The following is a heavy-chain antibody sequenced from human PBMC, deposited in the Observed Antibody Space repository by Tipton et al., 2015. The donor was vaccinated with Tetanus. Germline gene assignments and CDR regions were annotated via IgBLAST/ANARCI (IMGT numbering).Heavy chain of an antibody. CDR2: IKQGGSAK. D-gene: IGHD3-3*01. V-gene: IGHV3-7*01. Sequence: SLRLSCAASGFTFSTYWMTWVRQAPGKGLEWVANIKQGGSAKYYVDSVKGRFTISRDNAKNSLYLQMNSLRAEDTAVYYCARRSGRFMDVWGQGTTVTVSS. J-gene: IGHJ6*02. CDR3: ARRSGRFMDV. CDR1: GFTFSTYW.